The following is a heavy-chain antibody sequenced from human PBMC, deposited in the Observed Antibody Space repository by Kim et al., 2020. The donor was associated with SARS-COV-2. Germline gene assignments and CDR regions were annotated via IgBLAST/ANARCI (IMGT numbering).Heavy chain of an antibody. Sequence: SPAKGRFTISRDDSNNTLYLQMNSLKTEDTAVYYCTTGISIAAAAPPGYWGQGTLVTVSS. J-gene: IGHJ4*02. CDR3: TTGISIAAAAPPGY. V-gene: IGHV3-15*01. D-gene: IGHD6-13*01.